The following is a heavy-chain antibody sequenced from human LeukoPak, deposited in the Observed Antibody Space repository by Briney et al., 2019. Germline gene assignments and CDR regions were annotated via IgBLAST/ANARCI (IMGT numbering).Heavy chain of an antibody. J-gene: IGHJ4*02. CDR2: IYYSGST. V-gene: IGHV4-39*01. CDR1: GGSISSSSYY. Sequence: SETLSLTCTVSGGSISSSSYYWGWIRQPPGKGLEWIGSIYYSGSTYYNPSLKSRVTISVDTAKNQFSLRLNSATAADTAMYFCVKSGGYGLIDYWGQGTLVTVSS. D-gene: IGHD1-26*01. CDR3: VKSGGYGLIDY.